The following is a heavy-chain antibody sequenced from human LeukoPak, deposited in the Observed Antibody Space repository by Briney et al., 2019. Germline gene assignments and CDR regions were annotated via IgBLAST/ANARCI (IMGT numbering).Heavy chain of an antibody. D-gene: IGHD3-22*01. CDR2: IYYSGST. CDR3: ARQGYYDSSGYYDAFDI. J-gene: IGHJ3*02. V-gene: IGHV4-59*08. Sequence: SETLSLTCTVSGGSFSSYYWSWIRQPPGKGLEWIGYIYYSGSTNYNPSLKSRVTISVDTYKNQLSLKLSSVTAADTAVYYCARQGYYDSSGYYDAFDIWGQGTMVTVSS. CDR1: GGSFSSYY.